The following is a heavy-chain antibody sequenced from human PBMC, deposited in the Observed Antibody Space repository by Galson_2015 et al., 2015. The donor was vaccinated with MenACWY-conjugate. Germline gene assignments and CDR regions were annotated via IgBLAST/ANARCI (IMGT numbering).Heavy chain of an antibody. J-gene: IGHJ4*02. D-gene: IGHD2-21*01. CDR1: GFTFSSYA. CDR3: AESPSWGEHMN. CDR2: ISGSGGST. V-gene: IGHV3-23*01. Sequence: SLRLSCAASGFTFSSYAMSWVRQAPGKGLEWVSAISGSGGSTYYADSVKGRFTISRDNSKNTLYLQMNSLRAEDTAVYYCAESPSWGEHMNWGQGTLVTVSS.